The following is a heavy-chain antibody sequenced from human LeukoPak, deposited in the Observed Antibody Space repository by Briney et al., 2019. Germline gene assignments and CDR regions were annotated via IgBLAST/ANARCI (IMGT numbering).Heavy chain of an antibody. V-gene: IGHV3-48*02. J-gene: IGHJ4*02. Sequence: QPGGSLRLSCAASGFTFSIYSMNWVRQAPGKGLEWVSFISGSSSTTYYADSVKGRFTISRDNAKNSLYLQMNSLRDEDTAVYYCARDYYGSGSYFDYWGQGTLVTVSS. CDR2: ISGSSSTT. D-gene: IGHD3-10*01. CDR3: ARDYYGSGSYFDY. CDR1: GFTFSIYS.